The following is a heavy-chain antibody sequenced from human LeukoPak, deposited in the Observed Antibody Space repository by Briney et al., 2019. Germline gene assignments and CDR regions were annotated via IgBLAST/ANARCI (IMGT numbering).Heavy chain of an antibody. CDR3: ARRGDSSGYSFDY. Sequence: GGSLRLSCAASGFTFSSYAMSWVRQAPGKGLEWVSAISGSGGSTYYADSVKGRFTISRDNSKNTLYLQMNSLRAEDTAVYYCARRGDSSGYSFDYWGQGTLVTVSS. CDR2: ISGSGGST. D-gene: IGHD3-22*01. CDR1: GFTFSSYA. V-gene: IGHV3-23*01. J-gene: IGHJ4*02.